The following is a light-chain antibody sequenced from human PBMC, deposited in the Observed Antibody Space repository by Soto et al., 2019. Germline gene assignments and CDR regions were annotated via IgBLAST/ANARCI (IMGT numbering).Light chain of an antibody. CDR1: QSVSSN. V-gene: IGKV3-15*01. J-gene: IGKJ2*01. CDR3: HHYNSWPYT. Sequence: EIVMTQSPDTLSVSPGERATLSYRASQSVSSNLAWYQQKPGQAPRLLIYDASTRAPGFPARFSGSGSGTEFTLTISSLQSEDFAVYYCHHYNSWPYTFGQGTKVDIK. CDR2: DAS.